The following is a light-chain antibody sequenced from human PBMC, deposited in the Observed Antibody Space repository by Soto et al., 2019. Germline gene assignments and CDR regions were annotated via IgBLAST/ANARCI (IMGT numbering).Light chain of an antibody. J-gene: IGKJ5*01. CDR3: MQGTHWPLT. CDR2: KVS. V-gene: IGKV2-30*01. CDR1: QSLVYSDGNTY. Sequence: DAVMTQSPLSLPVTLGQPASIPCRSSQSLVYSDGNTYLNRFQQRPGQSPRRLIYKVSNRDSGVPERFSGSGSGTDFTLKISRVEAEDVGVYYCMQGTHWPLTFGQGTRLEIK.